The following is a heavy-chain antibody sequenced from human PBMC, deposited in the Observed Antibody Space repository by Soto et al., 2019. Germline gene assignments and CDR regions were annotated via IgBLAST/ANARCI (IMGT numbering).Heavy chain of an antibody. CDR2: ISYDGTKK. V-gene: IGHV3-30*18. Sequence: PVGSLRLSCAASGFSFVNYGVHWARQAPGKGLEWVAGISYDGTKKHYVGSVRGRFTISRDNSQNTLHLHMNSLRPDDTAVYYCVKARAPWSVTTAFDCWGQGNLVTVSS. D-gene: IGHD4-17*01. CDR1: GFSFVNYG. CDR3: VKARAPWSVTTAFDC. J-gene: IGHJ4*02.